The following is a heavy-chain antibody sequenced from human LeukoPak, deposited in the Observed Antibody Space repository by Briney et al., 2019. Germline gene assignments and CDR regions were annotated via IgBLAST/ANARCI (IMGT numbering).Heavy chain of an antibody. CDR1: GFTFSSYW. CDR3: TRGYSGSYRIDY. J-gene: IGHJ4*02. D-gene: IGHD1-26*01. V-gene: IGHV3-74*01. CDR2: INSDGSTT. Sequence: GSLRLSCAASGFTFSSYWMHWVRQAPGKGLVWVSRINSDGSTTSGADSVKGRFTISRDNAKNTLYLQMNSLRAEDTAVYYCTRGYSGSYRIDYWGQGTLVTVSS.